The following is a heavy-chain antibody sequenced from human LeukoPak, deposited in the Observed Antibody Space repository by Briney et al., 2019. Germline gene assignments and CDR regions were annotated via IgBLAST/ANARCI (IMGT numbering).Heavy chain of an antibody. J-gene: IGHJ4*02. CDR3: ARRSPNYDLNL. V-gene: IGHV1-18*01. D-gene: IGHD3-3*01. CDR1: GYTFTSYG. Sequence: ASVKVSCKASGYTFTSYGISWVRQAPGQGLEWMGWISAYNGDTNYAQNLQGTDTMTTDTSTSTAYMELRSLRSDDTAVYYCARRSPNYDLNLWGQGTLVTVSS. CDR2: ISAYNGDT.